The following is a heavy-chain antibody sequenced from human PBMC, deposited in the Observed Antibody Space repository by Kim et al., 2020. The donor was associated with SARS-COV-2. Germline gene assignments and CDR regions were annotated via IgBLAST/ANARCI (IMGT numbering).Heavy chain of an antibody. Sequence: GGSLRLSCAASGFTFSSYWMSWVRQAPGKGLEWVANMNQDGSEKYYADSVKGRFAISRDNVKSSLYLQMDSLGAEDTAVYYCAREDGWIDSWSQGTLGT. CDR2: MNQDGSEK. J-gene: IGHJ5*01. CDR1: GFTFSSYW. CDR3: AREDGWIDS. V-gene: IGHV3-7*01.